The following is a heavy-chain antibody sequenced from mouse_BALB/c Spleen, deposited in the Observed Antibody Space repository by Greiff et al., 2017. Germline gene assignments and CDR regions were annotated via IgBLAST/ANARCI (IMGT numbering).Heavy chain of an antibody. V-gene: IGHV5-17*02. J-gene: IGHJ4*01. D-gene: IGHD3-2*01. CDR3: ARRGATDPYAMDY. CDR2: ISSGSSTT. CDR1: GFTFSSFG. Sequence: EVQVVESGGGLVQPGGSRKLSCAASGFTFSSFGMHWVRQAPEKGLEWVAYISSGSSTTYYADTVKGRFTISRDNPKNTLFLQMTRLRSEDTAMYCCARRGATDPYAMDYWGQGTSVTVSS.